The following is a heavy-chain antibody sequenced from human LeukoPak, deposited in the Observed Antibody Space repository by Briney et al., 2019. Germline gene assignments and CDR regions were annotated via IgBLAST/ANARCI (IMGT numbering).Heavy chain of an antibody. D-gene: IGHD5-24*01. V-gene: IGHV3-53*01. Sequence: GGSLRPSCAASGFTVSNNYMSWIRQAPGKGLEWVSLIFGDGRTYYADSVRGRFTISRDNSKNTLYLQMNSLRPEDTAVYYCATDGYIYFEYWGQGTLVTVSS. CDR3: ATDGYIYFEY. J-gene: IGHJ4*02. CDR1: GFTVSNNY. CDR2: IFGDGRT.